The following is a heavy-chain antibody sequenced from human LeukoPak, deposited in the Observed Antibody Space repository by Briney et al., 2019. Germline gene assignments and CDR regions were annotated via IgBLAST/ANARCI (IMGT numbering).Heavy chain of an antibody. CDR1: GYTFTGYY. Sequence: ASVKVSCKASGYTFTGYYVHWVRQAPGQGLEWIGWINPNSGDTNYAQKFQGRVTMTRDTSISTDYMELSGLRSDDTAVYYCARGDLVRHYYYMDVWGRGTTVTVSS. D-gene: IGHD6-6*01. CDR2: INPNSGDT. V-gene: IGHV1-2*02. J-gene: IGHJ6*03. CDR3: ARGDLVRHYYYMDV.